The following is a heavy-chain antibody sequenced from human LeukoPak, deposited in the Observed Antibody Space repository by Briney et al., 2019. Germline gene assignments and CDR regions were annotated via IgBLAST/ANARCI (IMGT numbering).Heavy chain of an antibody. Sequence: PSETLSLTCTVSGGSISSYYWSWIRQPPGKGLEWIGYIYYSGSTNYNPSLKSRVTISVDTSKNQFSLKLSSVTAADTAVYYCARVRRYCSSTSCYNNWFDPWGQGTLVTVSS. D-gene: IGHD2-2*02. V-gene: IGHV4-59*12. J-gene: IGHJ5*02. CDR3: ARVRRYCSSTSCYNNWFDP. CDR2: IYYSGST. CDR1: GGSISSYY.